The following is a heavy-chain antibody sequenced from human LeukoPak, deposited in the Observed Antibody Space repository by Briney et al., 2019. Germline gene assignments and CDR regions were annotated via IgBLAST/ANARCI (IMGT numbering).Heavy chain of an antibody. Sequence: GGSLRLSCAASGFTFSDYSMNWVRQAPGKGLEWVSYINSGSSTIYYVDSVEGRFTISRDNAKNSLYLQMNSLREEDTAVYHCARTRSKVGTPTFDYWGQGTLVTVSS. CDR1: GFTFSDYS. CDR3: ARTRSKVGTPTFDY. CDR2: INSGSSTI. J-gene: IGHJ4*02. D-gene: IGHD4-23*01. V-gene: IGHV3-48*02.